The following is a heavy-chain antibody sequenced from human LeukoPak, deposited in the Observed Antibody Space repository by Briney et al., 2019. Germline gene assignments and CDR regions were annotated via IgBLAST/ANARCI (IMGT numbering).Heavy chain of an antibody. CDR2: IYCSGST. J-gene: IGHJ3*02. D-gene: IGHD4-17*01. CDR1: GFTISSYY. Sequence: KASETLSLTCTASGFTISSYYWSWIRQAPGKGLEWIGYIYCSGSTNYNASLKSGATISVDTSKSQFSMKISSVTAADTGAYYCARVYDYGDYHDAIDIWGQGTMVTVSS. CDR3: ARVYDYGDYHDAIDI. V-gene: IGHV4-59*01.